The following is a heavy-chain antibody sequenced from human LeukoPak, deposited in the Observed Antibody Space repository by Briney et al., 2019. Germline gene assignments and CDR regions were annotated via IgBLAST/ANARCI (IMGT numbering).Heavy chain of an antibody. CDR3: ATDSLAMMGARYYYGMDV. J-gene: IGHJ6*02. V-gene: IGHV1-24*01. D-gene: IGHD1-26*01. CDR2: FDPEDGET. Sequence: ASVKVSCKVSGYTLTELSMHWVRQAPGKGLEWMGGFDPEDGETIYAQKFQGRVTMTEDTSTDTAYMELSSLRSEDTAVYYCATDSLAMMGARYYYGMDVWGQGTTVTVSS. CDR1: GYTLTELS.